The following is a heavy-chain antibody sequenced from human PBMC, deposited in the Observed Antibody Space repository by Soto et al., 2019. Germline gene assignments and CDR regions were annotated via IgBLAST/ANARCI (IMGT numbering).Heavy chain of an antibody. CDR2: ISAYNGDT. CDR1: GYTFINYG. J-gene: IGHJ4*02. Sequence: QVQLVQSGAEVKKPGSSVKVSCKTSGYTFINYGFSWVRQAPGQGLEWMGWISAYNGDTEYAQKFQGRVTLTRDTSTSTVYMEMRSLKFDDTAKYYCAREAGSGSYYPENYWGQGTLVTVSS. CDR3: AREAGSGSYYPENY. D-gene: IGHD1-26*01. V-gene: IGHV1-18*04.